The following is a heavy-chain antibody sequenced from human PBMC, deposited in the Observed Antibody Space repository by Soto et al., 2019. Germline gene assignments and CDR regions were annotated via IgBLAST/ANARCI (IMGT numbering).Heavy chain of an antibody. CDR2: INPSGGST. D-gene: IGHD2-15*01. V-gene: IGHV1-46*01. CDR3: AREYCSGGSCYPPPSESHAITDTYYYCYGMDV. J-gene: IGHJ6*02. CDR1: GYTFTSYY. Sequence: VASVKVSCKASGYTFTSYYMHWVRQAPVQGLEWMGIINPSGGSTSYAQKFQGRVTMTRDTSTSTVYMELSSLRSEDTAVYYCAREYCSGGSCYPPPSESHAITDTYYYCYGMDVWGQGTTVTVSS.